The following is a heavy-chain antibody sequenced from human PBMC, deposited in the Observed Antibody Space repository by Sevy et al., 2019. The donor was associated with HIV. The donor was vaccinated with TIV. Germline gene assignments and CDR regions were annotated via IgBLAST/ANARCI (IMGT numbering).Heavy chain of an antibody. V-gene: IGHV3-23*01. CDR1: GFTFSNYA. CDR3: AKCPGTCSLVSAFDM. D-gene: IGHD3-10*02. Sequence: GGSLRLYCRGSGFTFSNYAMSWVRQAPGKGLKWLSGISGSGATTYDADSAKGRFTISRDNSKNTMFLQMNSLRAEDTAVYYCAKCPGTCSLVSAFDMWGQGTLVTVSS. CDR2: ISGSGATT. J-gene: IGHJ3*02.